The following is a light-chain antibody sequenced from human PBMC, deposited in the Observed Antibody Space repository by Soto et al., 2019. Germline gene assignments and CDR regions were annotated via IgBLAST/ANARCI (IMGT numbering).Light chain of an antibody. J-gene: IGKJ2*01. CDR3: QEYKGFSGT. CDR1: QSVIDW. V-gene: IGKV1-5*01. Sequence: DIQMTQSPSTLSASVGDRVAITCRARQSVIDWLAWYQHKPGKAPKLLIYRASSLESGVPSRFSGSGFGTEFTLTISSLQPDDFATYYCQEYKGFSGTFGQGTRLDIK. CDR2: RAS.